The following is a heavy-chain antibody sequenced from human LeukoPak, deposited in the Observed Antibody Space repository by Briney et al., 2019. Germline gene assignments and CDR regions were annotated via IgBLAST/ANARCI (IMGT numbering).Heavy chain of an antibody. J-gene: IGHJ4*02. CDR3: ARVSTTKYYYDSSGYYRFDY. CDR2: INHSEST. CDR1: GGSFGGYY. V-gene: IGHV4-34*01. Sequence: SETLSLTCAVYGGSFGGYYWSWIRQPPGKGLEGIGEINHSESTNYNPSLKSRVTMSVDTSRNQFSLNLSSVTAADTAVYYCARVSTTKYYYDSSGYYRFDYWGQGTLVAVSS. D-gene: IGHD3-22*01.